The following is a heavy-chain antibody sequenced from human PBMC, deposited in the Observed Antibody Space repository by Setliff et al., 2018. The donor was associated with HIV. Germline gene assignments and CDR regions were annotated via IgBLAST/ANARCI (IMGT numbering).Heavy chain of an antibody. Sequence: YYITLIRQHPGKGLEWIGYIYYSGSTYYNPSLKSRVTISVDTSKNQFSLNLSSVTAADTAVYYCARPALCIGGGSRSDNWGPATRVTVSS. J-gene: IGHJ4*02. CDR2: IYYSGST. D-gene: IGHD3-10*01. CDR1: YY. CDR3: ARPALCIGGGSRSDN. V-gene: IGHV4-30-4*06.